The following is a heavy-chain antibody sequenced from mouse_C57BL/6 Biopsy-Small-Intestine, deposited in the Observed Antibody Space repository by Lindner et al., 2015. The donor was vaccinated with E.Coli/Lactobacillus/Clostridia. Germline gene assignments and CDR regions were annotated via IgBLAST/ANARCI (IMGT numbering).Heavy chain of an antibody. CDR1: GFTFNTYA. CDR3: VRFYDDYYGGHFDV. CDR2: IRSKSNKYAT. J-gene: IGHJ1*03. D-gene: IGHD2-3*01. V-gene: IGHV10-3*01. Sequence: VQLQESGGGLVQPKGSLKLSCAASGFTFNTYAMHWVRQAPGKGLEWVARIRSKSNKYATFYADSVKDRITISRDDSQSMLYLQMNNLKTEDTAMYYCVRFYDDYYGGHFDVWAQGPRSPSPQ.